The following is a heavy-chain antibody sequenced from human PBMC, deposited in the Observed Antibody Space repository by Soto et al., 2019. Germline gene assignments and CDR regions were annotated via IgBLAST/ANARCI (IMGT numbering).Heavy chain of an antibody. J-gene: IGHJ5*02. V-gene: IGHV3-11*01. Sequence: PGGSLRLSCAASGFTFSDYYMSWIRQAPGKGLEWVSYISSSGSTIYYADSVKGRFTISRDNAKNSLYLQMNSLRAEDTAVYYCAGYSSSWYVRDNWFDPWGQGTLVTVSS. CDR2: ISSSGSTI. CDR3: AGYSSSWYVRDNWFDP. D-gene: IGHD6-13*01. CDR1: GFTFSDYY.